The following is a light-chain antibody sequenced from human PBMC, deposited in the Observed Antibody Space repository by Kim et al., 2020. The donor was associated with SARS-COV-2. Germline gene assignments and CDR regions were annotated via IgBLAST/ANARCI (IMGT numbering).Light chain of an antibody. J-gene: IGLJ2*01. V-gene: IGLV1-36*01. CDR2: YDD. Sequence: QRGTISWSGTSSNIGDYAVNWYQHLPGKAPKLLLYYDDLLPSGVSDRFSGSKFGTLASLAINGLRSEDEADYYCASWDDTLNGVVFGGGTKVTVL. CDR3: ASWDDTLNGVV. CDR1: SSNIGDYA.